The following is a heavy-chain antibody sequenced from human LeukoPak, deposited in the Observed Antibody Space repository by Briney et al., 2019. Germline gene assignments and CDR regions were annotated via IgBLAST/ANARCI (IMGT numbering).Heavy chain of an antibody. CDR2: IYHSGST. D-gene: IGHD3-22*01. CDR3: ARARNYYDSSDYYYEGDAFDI. Sequence: SETLSLTCTVSGYSISSGYYWGWIRQPPGKGLEWIGSIYHSGSTHYNPSLKSRVTISVDTSKNQFSLKLSSVTAADTAVYFCARARNYYDSSDYYYEGDAFDIWGQGTMVTVSS. CDR1: GYSISSGYY. V-gene: IGHV4-38-2*02. J-gene: IGHJ3*02.